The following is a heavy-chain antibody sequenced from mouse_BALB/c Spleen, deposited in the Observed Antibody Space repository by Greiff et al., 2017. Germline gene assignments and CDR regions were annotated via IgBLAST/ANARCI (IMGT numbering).Heavy chain of an antibody. CDR3: TRERGYDGAWFAY. V-gene: IGHV1-5*01. D-gene: IGHD2-3*01. J-gene: IGHJ3*01. Sequence: EVQLQQSGTVLARPGASVKMSCKASGYTFTSYWMHWVKQRPGQGLEWIGAIYPGNSDTSYNQKFKGKAKLTAVTSTSTAYMELSSLTNEDSAVYYCTRERGYDGAWFAYWGQGTLVTVSA. CDR2: IYPGNSDT. CDR1: GYTFTSYW.